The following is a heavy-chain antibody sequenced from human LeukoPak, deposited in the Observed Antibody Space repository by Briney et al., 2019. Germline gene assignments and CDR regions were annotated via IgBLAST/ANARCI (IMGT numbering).Heavy chain of an antibody. D-gene: IGHD3-22*01. CDR2: ISSSGSTI. V-gene: IGHV3-11*01. CDR3: ARCYDSSGYANDY. Sequence: PGGSLRLSRAASGFTFSDYYMSWIRQAPGKGLEWVSYISSSGSTIYYADSVKGRFTISRDNAKNSLYLQMNSLRAEDTAVYYCARCYDSSGYANDYWGQGTLATVSS. J-gene: IGHJ4*02. CDR1: GFTFSDYY.